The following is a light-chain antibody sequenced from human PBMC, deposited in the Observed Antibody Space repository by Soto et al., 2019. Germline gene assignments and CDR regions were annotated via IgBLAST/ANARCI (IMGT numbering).Light chain of an antibody. V-gene: IGLV4-60*03. CDR2: LEGSGSY. CDR1: SGHSSYI. CDR3: DTWDSNTPV. J-gene: IGLJ3*02. Sequence: QAVVTQSSSASASLGSSVKLTCTLSSGHSSYIIAWHQQQPGKAPRYLMKLEGSGSYNKGSGVPDRFSGSSSGADRYLTISTLQSEDEADYYCDTWDSNTPVFGGGTKLTVL.